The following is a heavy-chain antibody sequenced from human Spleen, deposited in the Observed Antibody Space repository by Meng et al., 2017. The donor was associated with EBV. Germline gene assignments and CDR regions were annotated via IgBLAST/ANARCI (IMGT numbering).Heavy chain of an antibody. V-gene: IGHV2-5*02. CDR3: AHGRKWFGRGGLDV. CDR1: GFSLSTREVG. J-gene: IGHJ6*02. D-gene: IGHD3-16*01. CDR2: IYWDDDK. Sequence: QITLKESGPTLVKPTQTLTLTCTFSGFSLSTREVGVGWIRQPPGKALEWLALIYWDDDKRYSPSLKTRLTITKDTSNNQVVLTMTNMDPVDTATYFCAHGRKWFGRGGLDVWGQGTTVTVSS.